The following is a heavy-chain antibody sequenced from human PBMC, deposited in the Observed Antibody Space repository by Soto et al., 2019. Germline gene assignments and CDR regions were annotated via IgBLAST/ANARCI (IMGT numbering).Heavy chain of an antibody. CDR1: GFTFSNYG. CDR3: GKEGHSDGYGAALEV. V-gene: IGHV3-30*18. CDR2: VSRDGFNK. J-gene: IGHJ3*01. Sequence: QVQLVESGGGVVQPGRSLRLSCAASGFTFSNYGMQWVRQAPGKGLEWVAVVSRDGFNKFYAGSVKGRFTISRDNSKNTLDLQVNSLRPEDTVVYYCGKEGHSDGYGAALEVWGQGTMVTVSS. D-gene: IGHD5-18*01.